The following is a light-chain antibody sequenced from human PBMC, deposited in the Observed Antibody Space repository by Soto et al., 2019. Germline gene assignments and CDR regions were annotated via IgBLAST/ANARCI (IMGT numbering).Light chain of an antibody. Sequence: QSVLTQPPSASGTPGQRVTISCSGSSSNIMSNTVNWYQVLPGTAPKVLIQGNHQRPSGVPARFSGSKSGTSASLAISGLQSEDEADYYCAAWDDSLNAYVFGTGTKSPS. V-gene: IGLV1-44*01. J-gene: IGLJ1*01. CDR2: GNH. CDR1: SSNIMSNT. CDR3: AAWDDSLNAYV.